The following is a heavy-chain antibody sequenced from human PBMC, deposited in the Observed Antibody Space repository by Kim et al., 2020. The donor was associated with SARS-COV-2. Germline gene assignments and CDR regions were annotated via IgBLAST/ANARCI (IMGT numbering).Heavy chain of an antibody. Sequence: SETLSLTCTVSGGSISSSSYYWGWIRQPPGKGLEWIGSIYYSGSTYYNPSLKSRVTISVDTSKNQFSLKLSSVTAADTAVYYCAGHVALESEPPFDPWGQGPLVTVSS. CDR2: IYYSGST. CDR1: GGSISSSSYY. J-gene: IGHJ5*02. CDR3: AGHVALESEPPFDP. D-gene: IGHD1-26*01. V-gene: IGHV4-39*01.